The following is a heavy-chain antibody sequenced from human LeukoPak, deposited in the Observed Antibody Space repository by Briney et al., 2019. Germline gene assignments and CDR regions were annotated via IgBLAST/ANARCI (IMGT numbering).Heavy chain of an antibody. CDR2: INWNGGST. V-gene: IGHV3-20*04. Sequence: PGGSLRLSCAASGFTFDDYGMSWVRRAPGKGLEWVSGINWNGGSTGYADSVKGRFTISRDNAKNSLYLQMNSLRAEDTAVYYCARDLPRPSHTYYYDSSGYYADGYWGQGTLVTVSS. J-gene: IGHJ4*02. CDR1: GFTFDDYG. CDR3: ARDLPRPSHTYYYDSSGYYADGY. D-gene: IGHD3-22*01.